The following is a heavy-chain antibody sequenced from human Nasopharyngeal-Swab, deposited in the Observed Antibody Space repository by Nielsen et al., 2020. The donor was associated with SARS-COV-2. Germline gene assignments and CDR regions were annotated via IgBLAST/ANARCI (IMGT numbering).Heavy chain of an antibody. CDR1: GYTFTGYY. V-gene: IGHV1-69*13. D-gene: IGHD1-26*01. CDR3: ASFGGSYRYFDY. CDR2: IIPIFGTA. Sequence: SVKVSCKASGYTFTGYYMHWVRQAPGQGLEWMGGIIPIFGTANYAQKFQGRVTITADESTSTAYMELSSLRSEDTAVYYCASFGGSYRYFDYWGQGTLVTVSS. J-gene: IGHJ4*02.